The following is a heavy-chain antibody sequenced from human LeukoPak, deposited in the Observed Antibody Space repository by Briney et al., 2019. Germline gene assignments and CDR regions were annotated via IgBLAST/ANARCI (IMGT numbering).Heavy chain of an antibody. Sequence: GESLKISCKGSAYSFTSYWIGWVRQMPGKGLEWMGTIYPGDSDTRYSPSFQGQVTISADKSISTAYLQWSSLKASDTAMYYCARPPALYYYGSGSPDDAFDIWGQGTMVTVSS. D-gene: IGHD3-10*01. CDR2: IYPGDSDT. V-gene: IGHV5-51*01. CDR3: ARPPALYYYGSGSPDDAFDI. CDR1: AYSFTSYW. J-gene: IGHJ3*02.